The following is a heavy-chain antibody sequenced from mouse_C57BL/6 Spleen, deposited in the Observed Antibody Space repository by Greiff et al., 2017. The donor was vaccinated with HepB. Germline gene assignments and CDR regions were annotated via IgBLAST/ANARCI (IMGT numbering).Heavy chain of an antibody. CDR1: GYTFTEYT. Sequence: QVQLKESGAELVKPGASVKLSCKASGYTFTEYTIHWVKQRSGQGLEWIGWFYPGSGSIKYNEKFKDKATLTADKSSSTVYMELSRLTSEDSAVYFCARHEDPQLGRGYFDYWGQGTTLTVSS. V-gene: IGHV1-62-2*01. CDR2: FYPGSGSI. D-gene: IGHD4-1*02. CDR3: ARHEDPQLGRGYFDY. J-gene: IGHJ2*01.